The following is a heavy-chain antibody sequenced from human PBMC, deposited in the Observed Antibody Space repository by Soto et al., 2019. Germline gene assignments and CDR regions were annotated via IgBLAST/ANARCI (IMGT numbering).Heavy chain of an antibody. CDR2: IYYSGST. Sequence: SEILSLTCTVSGGSISSYYWSWIRQPPGKGLEWIGYIYYSGSTNYNPSLKSRVTISVDTSKNQFSLKLSSVTATDTAVYYCARGNFIVVVPAAGNYSMDVWGQGTTVTVSS. D-gene: IGHD2-2*01. J-gene: IGHJ6*02. CDR3: ARGNFIVVVPAAGNYSMDV. CDR1: GGSISSYY. V-gene: IGHV4-59*01.